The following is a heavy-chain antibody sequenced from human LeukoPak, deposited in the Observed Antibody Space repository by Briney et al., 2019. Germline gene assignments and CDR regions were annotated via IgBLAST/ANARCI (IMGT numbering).Heavy chain of an antibody. J-gene: IGHJ4*02. D-gene: IGHD6-19*01. CDR3: ARDGEHSSGWPLFDY. V-gene: IGHV1-18*04. CDR1: GYTFTSYG. CDR2: ISAYNGNT. Sequence: ASVNVSCKASGYTFTSYGMSWVRQAPGQGLEWMGWISAYNGNTNYAQKPQGRVTMTTDTSTSTAYMELRSLRSDDTAVYYCARDGEHSSGWPLFDYWGQGTLVTVSS.